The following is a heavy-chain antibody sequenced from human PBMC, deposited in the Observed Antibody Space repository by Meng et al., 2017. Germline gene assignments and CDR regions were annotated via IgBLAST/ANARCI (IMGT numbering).Heavy chain of an antibody. J-gene: IGHJ3*02. V-gene: IGHV3-21*06. CDR3: ARVRFLRGVIKDAVDI. D-gene: IGHD3-10*01. CDR1: EFTFSSYS. CDR2: ISSSSSYI. Sequence: GGSLRLSCAASEFTFSSYSMNWVRQAPGKGLEWVSSISSSSSYIYYADSAKGRFTISRDNANNLLYLQMNSLRAEDSAVYYCARVRFLRGVIKDAVDIWGQGTTVTVSS.